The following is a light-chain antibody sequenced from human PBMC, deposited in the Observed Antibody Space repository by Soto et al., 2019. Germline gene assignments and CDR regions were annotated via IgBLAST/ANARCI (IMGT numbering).Light chain of an antibody. CDR2: EAS. CDR3: CSLTNGATWV. V-gene: IGLV2-23*01. J-gene: IGLJ3*02. Sequence: QSALTQPASVSGSPGQSITISCTGTNSDVGSHNFVSWYQQYPGKAPKLLIYEASKRPSGLSNRFSGSKSGNTASLTISGLQAEDEADYYCCSLTNGATWVFGGGTKVTVL. CDR1: NSDVGSHNF.